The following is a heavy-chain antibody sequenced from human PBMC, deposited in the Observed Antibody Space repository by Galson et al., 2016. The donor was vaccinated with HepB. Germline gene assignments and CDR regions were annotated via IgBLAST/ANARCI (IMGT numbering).Heavy chain of an antibody. CDR1: GYTFTSYG. CDR2: ISPYNGYT. CDR3: ARDPPIGYCSGDTCSST. Sequence: SVKVSCKASGYTFTSYGISWVRQAPGQGLEWMGWISPYNGYTRYTQNLQGRVTMTTDTSTSTIYMELRSLRFDDTAVYYCARDPPIGYCSGDTCSSTWGQGTLVTVSS. V-gene: IGHV1-18*01. J-gene: IGHJ5*02. D-gene: IGHD2-15*01.